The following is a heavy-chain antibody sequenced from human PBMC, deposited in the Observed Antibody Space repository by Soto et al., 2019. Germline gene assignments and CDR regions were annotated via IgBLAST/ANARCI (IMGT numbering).Heavy chain of an antibody. D-gene: IGHD3-10*01. CDR3: ARGRLWSFDL. CDR2: ISSSSSPI. J-gene: IGHJ5*02. Sequence: EVQLVESGGGLVQPGGSLRPSCADSGFSFSIYSMNWVRQAPGKGLEWVSYISSSSSPIYYADCVKGRFTISRDNAQDSLYLRVVSLRDEDTAVDYCARGRLWSFDLWGQGTLVTVSS. V-gene: IGHV3-48*02. CDR1: GFSFSIYS.